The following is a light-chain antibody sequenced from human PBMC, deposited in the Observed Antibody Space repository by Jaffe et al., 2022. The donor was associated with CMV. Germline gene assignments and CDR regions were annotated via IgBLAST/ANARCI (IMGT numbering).Light chain of an antibody. V-gene: IGKV3-11*01. CDR2: DDS. CDR3: QQRADWPLT. CDR1: QSLSNY. J-gene: IGKJ4*01. Sequence: EIVLTQSPATLSLFPGDRATLSCRASQSLSNYLAWYQHKPGQAPRLLIYDDSNRAAGIPVRFSGSGSGTDFTLTISSLEPEDFAVYYCQQRADWPLTFGGGTKVEIK.